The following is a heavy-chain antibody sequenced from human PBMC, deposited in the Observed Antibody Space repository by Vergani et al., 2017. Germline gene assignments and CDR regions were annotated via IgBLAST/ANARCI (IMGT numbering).Heavy chain of an antibody. CDR3: ARAGEGADYVDY. Sequence: QLQLQESGPGLVKPSETLSLTCTVSGGSISSSSYYWGWIRQPPGKGLEWIGSIYYSGSTYYNPSLMSRVTISVDTSTNQFSLKLSSVTAADTAVFYCARAGEGADYVDYWGQVTLVDVAS. CDR1: GGSISSSSYY. CDR2: IYYSGST. V-gene: IGHV4-39*07. J-gene: IGHJ4*02.